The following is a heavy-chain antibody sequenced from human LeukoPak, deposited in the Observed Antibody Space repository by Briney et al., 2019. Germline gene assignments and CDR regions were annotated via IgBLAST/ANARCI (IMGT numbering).Heavy chain of an antibody. D-gene: IGHD5-12*01. J-gene: IGHJ6*02. CDR3: ARDQIVATDYYYGMDV. CDR1: DDSISGYY. CDR2: TYYSGNN. Sequence: SETLSLTCTVSDDSISGYYWSWIRQSPGKGLEWIGNTYYSGNNNYNPSLKSRLTISVDTPKNQFSLRLSSVTAADTAMYYCARDQIVATDYYYGMDVWGQGTTVTVSS. V-gene: IGHV4-59*12.